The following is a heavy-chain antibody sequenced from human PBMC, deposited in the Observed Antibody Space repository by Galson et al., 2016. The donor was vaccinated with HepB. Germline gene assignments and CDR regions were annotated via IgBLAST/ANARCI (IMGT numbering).Heavy chain of an antibody. J-gene: IGHJ3*01. Sequence: SLRLSCAASGFTFRTSWMSWVRQPPGKGPEWVANINPDGSQTYYVDSVKGRFNISKDNAKKSLYLRMNSLRADDTAVYYCARDPMRFAFDLWGQGTMVTVSS. CDR3: ARDPMRFAFDL. CDR1: GFTFRTSW. V-gene: IGHV3-7*01. CDR2: INPDGSQT.